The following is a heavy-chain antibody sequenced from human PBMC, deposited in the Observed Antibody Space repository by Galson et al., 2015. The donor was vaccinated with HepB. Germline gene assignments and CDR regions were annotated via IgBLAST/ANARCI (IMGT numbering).Heavy chain of an antibody. J-gene: IGHJ6*02. CDR3: ARVEGSGPPWYYYGMDV. CDR2: VSSSGSSI. Sequence: SLRLSCAASGFIFSTYEMNWVRQPPGKGLEWVSHVSSSGSSIYYADSVKGRFTISRDNAKNSLHLQMNSLRAEDTAVYYWARVEGSGPPWYYYGMDVWGQGTTVTVSS. D-gene: IGHD6-19*01. V-gene: IGHV3-48*03. CDR1: GFIFSTYE.